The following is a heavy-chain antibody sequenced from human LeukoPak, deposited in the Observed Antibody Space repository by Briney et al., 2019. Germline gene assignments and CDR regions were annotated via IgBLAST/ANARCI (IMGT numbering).Heavy chain of an antibody. D-gene: IGHD4-17*01. J-gene: IGHJ4*02. Sequence: GGSLRLSCAASGFTFSSYSMNWVRQAPGKGLEWVSYISYSSSTIYYADSVKGRFTISRDNAKNSLYLQMNSLRDEDTAVYYCARSVYGDYVTVPFDYWGQGTLVTVSS. CDR1: GFTFSSYS. V-gene: IGHV3-48*02. CDR3: ARSVYGDYVTVPFDY. CDR2: ISYSSSTI.